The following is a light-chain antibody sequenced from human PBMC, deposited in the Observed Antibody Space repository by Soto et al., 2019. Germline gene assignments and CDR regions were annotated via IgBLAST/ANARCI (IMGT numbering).Light chain of an antibody. CDR2: KDS. CDR1: ALPKQY. J-gene: IGLJ1*01. CDR3: QSADSSGTYYG. V-gene: IGLV3-25*02. Sequence: SYELTQPPSVSVSPGQTARITCSGDALPKQYAYWYQQKPGQAPVLVIYKDSERPPGIPERFSGSSSGTTVTLTISGVQAEDEADYYCQSADSSGTYYGFGTGTKVTVL.